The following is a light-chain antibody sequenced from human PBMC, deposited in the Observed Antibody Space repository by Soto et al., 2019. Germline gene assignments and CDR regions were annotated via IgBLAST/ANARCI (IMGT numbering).Light chain of an antibody. V-gene: IGKV1-5*03. CDR1: QTISSW. CDR2: KAS. CDR3: QHYNSYSEA. J-gene: IGKJ1*01. Sequence: DIEMTQSPSTLSRSVGDSVTLTCRASQTISSWLAWYKQNPGKAPKLLIYKASTLKSGVPSRFRGSGSGTEFTLTISSLKPDDFATYYCQHYNSYSEAFGQGTKVDI.